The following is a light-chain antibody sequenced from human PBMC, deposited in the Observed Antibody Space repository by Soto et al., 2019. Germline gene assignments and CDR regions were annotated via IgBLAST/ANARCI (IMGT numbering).Light chain of an antibody. CDR2: GAS. CDR1: QSVSSNY. J-gene: IGKJ5*01. CDR3: QQYGSSPIT. V-gene: IGKV3-20*01. Sequence: EIVWTQSPGTLSLSPGERATPSCRASQSVSSNYLAWYQQKPGLAPRLLVYGASGRATGIPDRFSGSGSGTDFTLTISRLEPEDFAVYYCQQYGSSPITFGQGTRLEIK.